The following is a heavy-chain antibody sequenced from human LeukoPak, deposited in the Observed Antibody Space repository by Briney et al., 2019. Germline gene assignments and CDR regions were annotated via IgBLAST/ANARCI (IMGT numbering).Heavy chain of an antibody. Sequence: PGGSLRLSCAASGFTFSSYGMPWVRQAPGKGLEWVAVISYDGSNKYYADSVKGRFTISGDNSKNTLYLQMNSLRAEDTAVYYCAKGSVISVGATTIDYWGQGTLVTVSS. J-gene: IGHJ4*02. CDR2: ISYDGSNK. CDR1: GFTFSSYG. D-gene: IGHD1-26*01. CDR3: AKGSVISVGATTIDY. V-gene: IGHV3-30*18.